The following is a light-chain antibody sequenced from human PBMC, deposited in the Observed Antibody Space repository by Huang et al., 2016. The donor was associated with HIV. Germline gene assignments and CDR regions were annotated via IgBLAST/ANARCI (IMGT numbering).Light chain of an antibody. V-gene: IGKV3-11*01. Sequence: EIILTQSPATLSLFPGERATLSCRASQSVSTYLAWYQQKPGQAPRLLIYVASKRATGIPARLSGSGSATDFTLTISSLEPEDFAVYYCQQRSNWPGTFGQGTKVEV. CDR1: QSVSTY. CDR3: QQRSNWPGT. CDR2: VAS. J-gene: IGKJ1*01.